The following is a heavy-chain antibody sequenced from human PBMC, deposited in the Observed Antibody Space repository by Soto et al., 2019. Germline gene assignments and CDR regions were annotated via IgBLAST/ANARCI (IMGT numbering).Heavy chain of an antibody. V-gene: IGHV3-30*18. CDR1: GFTISTYG. D-gene: IGHD6-19*01. J-gene: IGHJ6*02. Sequence: GGSLRLSCAASGFTISTYGMHWVRQAPGKGLEWVAVISYDESNKYYGDSVEGRFTISKDNSKNTLYLQLNSLRTEDTAVYYCAKDSIAVTGYYYYGMDVWGQGTPVTVSS. CDR3: AKDSIAVTGYYYYGMDV. CDR2: ISYDESNK.